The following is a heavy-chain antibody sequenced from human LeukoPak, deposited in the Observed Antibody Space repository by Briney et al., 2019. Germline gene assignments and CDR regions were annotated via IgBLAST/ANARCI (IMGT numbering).Heavy chain of an antibody. D-gene: IGHD6-13*01. Sequence: SGGSLRLSCEASGFTFSDYWMSWVRQAPGEGLEWVAIIKEDGSEKFYVGSVKGRFTISRDNAKNSLYLQMDNLRAEDTAVYYCTRALSSWSDYFDYWGQGTLVTVSS. V-gene: IGHV3-7*04. J-gene: IGHJ4*02. CDR3: TRALSSWSDYFDY. CDR2: IKEDGSEK. CDR1: GFTFSDYW.